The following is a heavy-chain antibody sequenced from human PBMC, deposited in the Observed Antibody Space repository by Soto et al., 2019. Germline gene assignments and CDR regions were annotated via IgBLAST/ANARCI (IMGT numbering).Heavy chain of an antibody. V-gene: IGHV1-8*01. CDR2: MNPNSGNT. J-gene: IGHJ5*02. CDR3: AREDYYGSGSYYISSGGLNWFDP. CDR1: GYTFTSYD. D-gene: IGHD3-10*01. Sequence: ASVKVSCKASGYTFTSYDINWVRQATGQGLEWMGWMNPNSGNTGYAQKFQGRVTMTRNTSISTAYMELSSLRSEDTAVYYCAREDYYGSGSYYISSGGLNWFDPWGQGTLVTVSS.